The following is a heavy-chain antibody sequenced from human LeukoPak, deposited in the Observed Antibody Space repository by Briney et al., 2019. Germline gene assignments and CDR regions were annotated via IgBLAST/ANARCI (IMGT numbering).Heavy chain of an antibody. CDR2: INHSGST. Sequence: SETLSLTCAVYGGSFSGYYWSWIRQPPGKGLEWIGEINHSGSTNYNPSLKSRVTISVDTSKNQFSLNLSSVTAADTAVYYCARGPTTVTRAFDYWGQGTLVTVSS. J-gene: IGHJ4*02. CDR1: GGSFSGYY. V-gene: IGHV4-34*01. D-gene: IGHD4-17*01. CDR3: ARGPTTVTRAFDY.